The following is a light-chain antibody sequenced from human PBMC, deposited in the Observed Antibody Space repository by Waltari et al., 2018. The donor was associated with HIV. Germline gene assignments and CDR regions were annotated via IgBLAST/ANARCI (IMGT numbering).Light chain of an antibody. CDR1: QSINSW. V-gene: IGKV1-5*03. CDR3: QQYNAYPRT. J-gene: IGKJ1*01. CDR2: KAS. Sequence: DIQMTQSPSPLSASVGDRVTITCRASQSINSWLAWYQQKPGKAPKLLIYKASSLETGVPSRFRGTGSGTEFILTISSLQPDDFGTYYCQQYNAYPRTFGQGTKVEIE.